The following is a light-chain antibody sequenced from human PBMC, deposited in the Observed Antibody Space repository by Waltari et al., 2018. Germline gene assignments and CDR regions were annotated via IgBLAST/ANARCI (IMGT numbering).Light chain of an antibody. CDR2: EVS. Sequence: QSALTQPPSASGSPGQSVSISCTGTSSDIGAYNYVSWYQKHPGKAPKLMISEVSKRPSGVPARFSASKSGNTASLTVAGLQAEDEADYYCASYAGNNNFVFGSGTKVTVL. CDR1: SSDIGAYNY. J-gene: IGLJ1*01. V-gene: IGLV2-8*01. CDR3: ASYAGNNNFV.